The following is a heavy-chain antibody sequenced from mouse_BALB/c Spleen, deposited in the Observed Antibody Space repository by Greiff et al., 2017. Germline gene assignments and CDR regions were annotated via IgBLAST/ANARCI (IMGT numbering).Heavy chain of an antibody. CDR3: ARALYYYGSSPYAMDY. Sequence: EVHLVESGGGLVKPGGSLKLSCAASGFTFSSYAMSWVRQSPEKRLEWVAEISSGGSYTYYPDTVTGRFTISRDNAKNTLYLEMSSLRSEDTAMYYCARALYYYGSSPYAMDYWGQGTSVTVSS. CDR2: ISSGGSYT. V-gene: IGHV5-9-4*01. J-gene: IGHJ4*01. D-gene: IGHD1-1*01. CDR1: GFTFSSYA.